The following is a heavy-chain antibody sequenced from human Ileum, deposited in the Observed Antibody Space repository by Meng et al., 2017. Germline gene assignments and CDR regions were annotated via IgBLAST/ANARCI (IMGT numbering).Heavy chain of an antibody. D-gene: IGHD3-9*01. CDR2: IIGSGNNI. Sequence: GQVVASGGGLVNPGGSLRLSWASCGFTFSPYTMDWVRQAPGKGLEWGSSIIGSGNNIYYADSVKGRFTISRDNAKSSLYLQMNSLRDEDTAVYYCARERAGYYYDYWGQGTLVTVSS. V-gene: IGHV3-21*01. CDR3: ARERAGYYYDY. CDR1: GFTFSPYT. J-gene: IGHJ4*02.